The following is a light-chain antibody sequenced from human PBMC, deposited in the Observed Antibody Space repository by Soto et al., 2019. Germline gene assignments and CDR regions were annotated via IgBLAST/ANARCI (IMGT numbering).Light chain of an antibody. CDR3: QQYGSIPRT. J-gene: IGKJ1*01. Sequence: EIVLTQSPGTLSLSPGERATLSCRASQSVSGTYLAWYQQKPGQAPRLLIYGASSRATGIPDRFSGSGSGKDFTLTISRLEPEDFAVYYCQQYGSIPRTFGQGTKVEIK. CDR2: GAS. V-gene: IGKV3-20*01. CDR1: QSVSGTY.